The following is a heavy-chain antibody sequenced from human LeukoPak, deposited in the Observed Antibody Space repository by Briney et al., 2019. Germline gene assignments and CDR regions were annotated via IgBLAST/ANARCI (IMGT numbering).Heavy chain of an antibody. D-gene: IGHD2-15*01. J-gene: IGHJ6*02. CDR2: IHYSGST. V-gene: IGHV4-59*12. Sequence: PSETLSLTCTVSGGSLSSYYWSWIRQPPRKGLEWIGYIHYSGSTNYNPSLKSRVTISVDTSKNQFSLKLSSVTAADTAVYYCARGYCSGGSCYDYYYYYGMDVWGQGTTVTVSS. CDR1: GGSLSSYY. CDR3: ARGYCSGGSCYDYYYYYGMDV.